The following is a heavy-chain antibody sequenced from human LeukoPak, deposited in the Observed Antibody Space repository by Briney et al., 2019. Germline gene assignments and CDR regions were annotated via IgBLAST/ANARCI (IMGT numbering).Heavy chain of an antibody. Sequence: KPGGSLRLSCAASGFTFSSYSMNWVRQAPGKGLEWVSSISSSSSYIYYADSVKGRFTISRDNAKNSLYLQMNSLRAEDTAVYYCARESFLIDYGGNPPDYWGQGTLVTVSS. J-gene: IGHJ4*02. D-gene: IGHD4-23*01. CDR3: ARESFLIDYGGNPPDY. CDR1: GFTFSSYS. CDR2: ISSSSSYI. V-gene: IGHV3-21*01.